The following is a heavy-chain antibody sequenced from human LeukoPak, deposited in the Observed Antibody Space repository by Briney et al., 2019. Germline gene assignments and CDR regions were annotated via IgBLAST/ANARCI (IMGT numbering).Heavy chain of an antibody. CDR3: ARLEFGGLYT. D-gene: IGHD3-10*01. CDR1: GFSFTSYW. J-gene: IGHJ5*02. V-gene: IGHV5-51*01. CDR2: VYAADSDT. Sequence: GVSLKISWNGSGFSFTSYWLGWVRQMPGKGLEWMGIVYAADSDTRYSPSFQGQVTISADKSISTAYLQWSGLKATDTAMYYCARLEFGGLYTWGQGTLVTVSS.